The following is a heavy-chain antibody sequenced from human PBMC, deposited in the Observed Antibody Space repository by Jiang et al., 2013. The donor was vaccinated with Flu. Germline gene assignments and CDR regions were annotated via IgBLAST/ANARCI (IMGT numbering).Heavy chain of an antibody. D-gene: IGHD6-19*01. V-gene: IGHV3-30*03. CDR3: ASFILRGGSGWKSGY. Sequence: LLESGGGVVQPGRSLRLSCAASGFTFSSYGMHWVRQAPGKGLEWVAVISYDGSNKYYADSVKGRFTISRDNSKNTLYLQMNSLRAEDTAVYYCASFILRGGSGWKSGYWGQGTLVTVSS. J-gene: IGHJ4*02. CDR2: ISYDGSNK. CDR1: GFTFSSYG.